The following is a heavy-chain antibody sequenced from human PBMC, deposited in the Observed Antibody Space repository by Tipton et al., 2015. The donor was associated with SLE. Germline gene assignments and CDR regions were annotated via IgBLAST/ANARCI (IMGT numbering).Heavy chain of an antibody. CDR3: ARTQYCSGGTCPGYNYYYAMDV. Sequence: TLSLTCAVYGGSFSGYYGSWIRQPPGKGLEWIGEINHSGSTNYDPSLKSRVTISVDTSKNQFSLTLRSVTAADTAVYFCARTQYCSGGTCPGYNYYYAMDVWGQGTTVTVSS. V-gene: IGHV4-34*01. CDR2: INHSGST. CDR1: GGSFSGYY. D-gene: IGHD2-15*01. J-gene: IGHJ6*02.